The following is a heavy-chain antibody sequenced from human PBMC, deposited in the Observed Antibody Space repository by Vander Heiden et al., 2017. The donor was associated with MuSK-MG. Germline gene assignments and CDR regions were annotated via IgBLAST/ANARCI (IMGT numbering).Heavy chain of an antibody. CDR3: ASQQARQQRLFSAEYFQH. V-gene: IGHV4-39*01. J-gene: IGHJ1*01. D-gene: IGHD6-13*01. Sequence: QLQLQESGPGLVKPSETLSLTCTVSGGSISSSSYYWVWIRQPPGKGLEWIGSIYYSGSTYYNPSLKSRVTISVDTSKNQFSLKLSSVTAAATAVYYCASQQARQQRLFSAEYFQHWGQGTLVTVSS. CDR1: GGSISSSSYY. CDR2: IYYSGST.